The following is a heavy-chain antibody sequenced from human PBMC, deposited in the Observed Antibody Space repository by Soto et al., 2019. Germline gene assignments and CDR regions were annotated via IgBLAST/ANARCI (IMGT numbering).Heavy chain of an antibody. CDR3: AARPSGRKWLVQLNFDY. Sequence: ASVKVSCKASGYTFTSYGISWVRQAPGQGLEWIGWISAYNGNANYAQKLQGRVTMTTDKSTSTAYMELSSLRSEDTAVYYCAARPSGRKWLVQLNFDYWGQGTLVTVSS. CDR2: ISAYNGNA. V-gene: IGHV1-18*01. CDR1: GYTFTSYG. D-gene: IGHD3-22*01. J-gene: IGHJ4*02.